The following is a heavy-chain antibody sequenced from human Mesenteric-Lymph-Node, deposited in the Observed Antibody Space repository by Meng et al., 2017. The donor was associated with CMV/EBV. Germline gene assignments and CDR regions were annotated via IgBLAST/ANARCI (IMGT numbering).Heavy chain of an antibody. V-gene: IGHV3-30-3*01. CDR3: ARLETPDY. Sequence: GGSLRLSCAASGFTFDDHAIHWVRQAPGKILEWVALISYDGGNKYYADSVKGRFTISRDDSKNTVYLQMNSLRAEDTAVYYCARLETPDYWGQGTLVTVSS. J-gene: IGHJ4*02. CDR2: ISYDGGNK. D-gene: IGHD3-3*01. CDR1: GFTFDDHA.